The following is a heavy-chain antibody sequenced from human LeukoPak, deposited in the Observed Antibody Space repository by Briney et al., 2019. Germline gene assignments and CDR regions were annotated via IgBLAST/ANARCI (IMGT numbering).Heavy chain of an antibody. D-gene: IGHD3-3*01. V-gene: IGHV6-1*01. J-gene: IGHJ4*02. Sequence: SQTLSLTCAISGDIVSSNSAAWNWIRRSPSRGLEWLGRTFYRSKWYNDYAVSVKSRITINPDTSKNQVSLQLNSVTPEDTAVYYCARETSFRYYDIWSGWDYWGQGTLVTVSS. CDR2: TFYRSKWYN. CDR1: GDIVSSNSAA. CDR3: ARETSFRYYDIWSGWDY.